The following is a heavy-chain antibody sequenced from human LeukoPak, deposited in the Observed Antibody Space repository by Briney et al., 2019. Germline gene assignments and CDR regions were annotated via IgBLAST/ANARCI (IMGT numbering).Heavy chain of an antibody. CDR1: GGSISSYY. CDR3: ARAHSRGTIFGVVGGAYYFDY. J-gene: IGHJ4*02. Sequence: SETLSLTCTVSGGSISSYYWSWLRQPAGKGLEWIEHIYTSGSTNYNPSLKSRVTMSVDTSKNQFSLKLSSVTAADTAVYYCARAHSRGTIFGVVGGAYYFDYWGQGTLVTVSS. V-gene: IGHV4-4*07. D-gene: IGHD3-3*01. CDR2: IYTSGST.